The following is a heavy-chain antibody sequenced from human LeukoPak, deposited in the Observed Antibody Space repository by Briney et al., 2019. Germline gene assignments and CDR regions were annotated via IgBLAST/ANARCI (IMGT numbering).Heavy chain of an antibody. D-gene: IGHD3-22*01. V-gene: IGHV1-69*05. CDR3: ASKSEGYYDSSGYPDY. J-gene: IGHJ4*02. CDR1: GGTFSSYT. CDR2: IIPIFGTA. Sequence: GSSVKVSCKASGGTFSSYTISWVRQAPGQGLEWMGRIIPIFGTANYAQKFQGRVTITTDESTSTAYMELSSLRSEDTAVYYCASKSEGYYDSSGYPDYWGQGTLVTVSS.